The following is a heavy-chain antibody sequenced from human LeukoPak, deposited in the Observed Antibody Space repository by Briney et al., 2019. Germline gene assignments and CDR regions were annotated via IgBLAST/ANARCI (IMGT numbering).Heavy chain of an antibody. D-gene: IGHD2-21*02. CDR3: ARQGCGGDCYPDY. J-gene: IGHJ4*02. Sequence: SETLSLTCTVSGGSISGSSYYWGWIRQPPGKGLEWIGSIYYTGSTYHNPSLKSRVIISVDTSKNQFSLRLSSVTAADTAVYYCARQGCGGDCYPDYWGQGTLVTVSS. CDR2: IYYTGST. V-gene: IGHV4-39*01. CDR1: GGSISGSSYY.